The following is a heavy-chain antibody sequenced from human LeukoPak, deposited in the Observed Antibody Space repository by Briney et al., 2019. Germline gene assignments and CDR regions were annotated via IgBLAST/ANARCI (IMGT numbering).Heavy chain of an antibody. Sequence: GGSLRLSCAASGFTFSTYAMNWVRQAPGKGLEWVSYISSSSSTIFYADSVKGRFTISRDNAKNLLYLQMNSLRAEDTAVYYCARGFLEWLLGSGSYYYYMDVWGKGTTVTVSS. CDR3: ARGFLEWLLGSGSYYYYMDV. V-gene: IGHV3-48*01. J-gene: IGHJ6*03. D-gene: IGHD3-3*01. CDR2: ISSSSSTI. CDR1: GFTFSTYA.